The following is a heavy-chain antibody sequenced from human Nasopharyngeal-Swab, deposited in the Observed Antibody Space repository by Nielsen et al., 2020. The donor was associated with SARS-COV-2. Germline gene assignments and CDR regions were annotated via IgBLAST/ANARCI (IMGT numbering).Heavy chain of an antibody. CDR1: GGTFSSYA. V-gene: IGHV1-69*13. Sequence: SVKVSCKASGGTFSSYAISWVRQAPGQGLEWMGGIIPIFGTANYAQKFQGRVTITADESTSTAYMELSSLRSEDTALYYCAKNQLLIYDVFNLWGQGTMVTVSS. CDR3: AKNQLLIYDVFNL. D-gene: IGHD2-2*01. J-gene: IGHJ3*01. CDR2: IIPIFGTA.